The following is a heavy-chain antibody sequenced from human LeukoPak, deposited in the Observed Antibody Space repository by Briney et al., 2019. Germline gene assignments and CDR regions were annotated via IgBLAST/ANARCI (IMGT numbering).Heavy chain of an antibody. Sequence: GGSRRLSCAASGFIFSNYWMHWVRQAPGKGLVWVSRVNNDGSSTTYADSVKGRFTISRDNAKNTLYLQMNSLRAEDTAVYYCAKGGLRVTDYWGQGTLVTVSS. V-gene: IGHV3-74*03. J-gene: IGHJ4*02. CDR2: VNNDGSST. CDR3: AKGGLRVTDY. CDR1: GFIFSNYW. D-gene: IGHD5/OR15-5a*01.